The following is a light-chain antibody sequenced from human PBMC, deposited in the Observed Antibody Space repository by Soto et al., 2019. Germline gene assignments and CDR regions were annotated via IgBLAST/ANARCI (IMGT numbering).Light chain of an antibody. J-gene: IGKJ1*01. Sequence: EIVVTQSPGTLSLSPGERATLSCRASQSVSSSYLAWYQQKPGQAPRLLIYGASSRATGIPDRFSGSGSGTDFTLTISRLVPEDFAVYYCQQYGISPETFGQGTKV. CDR1: QSVSSSY. CDR2: GAS. CDR3: QQYGISPET. V-gene: IGKV3-20*01.